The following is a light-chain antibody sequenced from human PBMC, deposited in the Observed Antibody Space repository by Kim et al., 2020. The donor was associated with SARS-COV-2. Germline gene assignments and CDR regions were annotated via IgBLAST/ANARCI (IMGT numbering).Light chain of an antibody. CDR3: PQYDNWPKT. CDR1: QSVGSN. CDR2: GAS. Sequence: SVSPGERATLSCRASQSVGSNLAWYQQKPGQPPRLLIYGASTRATGITSRFSGSGSGTEFTLTISSLQSADFAVYYCPQYDNWPKTFGQGTRL. J-gene: IGKJ2*01. V-gene: IGKV3-15*01.